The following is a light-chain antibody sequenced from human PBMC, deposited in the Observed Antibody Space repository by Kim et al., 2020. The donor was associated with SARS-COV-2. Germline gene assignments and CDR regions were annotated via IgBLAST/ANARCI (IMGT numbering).Light chain of an antibody. V-gene: IGLV3-27*01. CDR2: KDS. CDR1: VLAKKY. Sequence: SYELTQPSSVSVSPGQTARITCSGDVLAKKYARWFQQKPGQAPVLVIYKDSERPSGIPERFSGSSSGTTVTLTISGAQVEDEADYYCYSAADKSFWVFGGGTQLTVL. J-gene: IGLJ3*02. CDR3: YSAADKSFWV.